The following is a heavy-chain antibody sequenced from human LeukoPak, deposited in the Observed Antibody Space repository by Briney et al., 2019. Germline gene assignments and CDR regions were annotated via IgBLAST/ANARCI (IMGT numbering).Heavy chain of an antibody. Sequence: GGSLRLSCAASGFTFSSYEMNWVRQAPGKGLEWVSYISSSGSTIYYADSVKGRFTISRDNAKNSLYLQMNSLRAEDTAVYYCARTPSYDYGDYAFVSYFDYWGQGTLVTVSS. J-gene: IGHJ4*02. CDR2: ISSSGSTI. D-gene: IGHD4-17*01. V-gene: IGHV3-48*03. CDR3: ARTPSYDYGDYAFVSYFDY. CDR1: GFTFSSYE.